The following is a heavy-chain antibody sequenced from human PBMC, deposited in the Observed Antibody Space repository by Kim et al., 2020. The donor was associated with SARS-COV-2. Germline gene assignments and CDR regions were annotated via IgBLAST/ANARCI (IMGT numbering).Heavy chain of an antibody. CDR2: IKSKTDGGTT. Sequence: GGSLRLSCAASGFTFSNAWMSWVRQAPGKGLEWVGRIKSKTDGGTTDYAAPVKGRFTISRDDSKNTLYLQMNSLKTEDTAVYYCTTDRRLYCSSTSCYEGLDYWGQGTLVTVSS. D-gene: IGHD2-2*01. CDR1: GFTFSNAW. CDR3: TTDRRLYCSSTSCYEGLDY. V-gene: IGHV3-15*01. J-gene: IGHJ4*02.